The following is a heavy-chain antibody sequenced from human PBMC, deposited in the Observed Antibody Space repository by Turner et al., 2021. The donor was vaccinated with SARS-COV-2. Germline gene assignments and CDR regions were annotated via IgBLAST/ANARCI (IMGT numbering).Heavy chain of an antibody. J-gene: IGHJ5*02. V-gene: IGHV4-59*01. D-gene: IGHD5-12*01. Sequence: LSLTCTVPGGSISSYYWSWIRQPPGKGLEWIGYIYYSGSTNYNPSLKSRVTISVDTSKNQFSLKLSSVTAADMAVYYCARCPGWLRFNLNWFDHWGQGTLVTVSS. CDR1: GGSISSYY. CDR3: ARCPGWLRFNLNWFDH. CDR2: IYYSGST.